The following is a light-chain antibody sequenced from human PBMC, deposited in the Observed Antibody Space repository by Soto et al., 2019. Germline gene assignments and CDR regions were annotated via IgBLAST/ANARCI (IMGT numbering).Light chain of an antibody. CDR1: QSVSSY. J-gene: IGKJ5*01. Sequence: EIVLTQSPGTLSFSPGERATLSCRASQSVSSYLAWYQQTPGQAPRLLIYDASNRATGIPARFSGSGSGTDFTLTISRLEPEDFAVYYCQQHSNWPPAINCGQGTRRAIK. CDR3: QQHSNWPPAIN. CDR2: DAS. V-gene: IGKV3-11*01.